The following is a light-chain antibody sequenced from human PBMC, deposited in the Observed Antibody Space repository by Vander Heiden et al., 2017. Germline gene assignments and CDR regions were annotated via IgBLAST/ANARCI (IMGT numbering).Light chain of an antibody. Sequence: TPMAPSPSTLSASVGDRVTITCRASQSISSWLAWYQQKPGKAPKLLIYKASSLESGVPSRFSGSGSGTEFTLTISSLQPDDFATYYCQQYNSYLYTFGQGTKLEIK. CDR1: QSISSW. V-gene: IGKV1-5*03. CDR3: QQYNSYLYT. J-gene: IGKJ2*01. CDR2: KAS.